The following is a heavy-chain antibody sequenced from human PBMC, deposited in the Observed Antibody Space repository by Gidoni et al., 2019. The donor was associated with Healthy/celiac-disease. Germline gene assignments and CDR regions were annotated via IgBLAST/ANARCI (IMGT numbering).Heavy chain of an antibody. CDR3: AREDIVCSGGSCYPGLDY. CDR2: ISSSSSTI. D-gene: IGHD2-15*01. Sequence: EVQLVESGGGLVQPGGSLRLSCAASGFTFSSYSMNWVRQAPGKGLEWVSYISSSSSTIYYADSVKGRFTISRDNAKNSLYLQMNSLRDEDTAVYYCAREDIVCSGGSCYPGLDYWGQGTLVTVSS. CDR1: GFTFSSYS. V-gene: IGHV3-48*02. J-gene: IGHJ4*02.